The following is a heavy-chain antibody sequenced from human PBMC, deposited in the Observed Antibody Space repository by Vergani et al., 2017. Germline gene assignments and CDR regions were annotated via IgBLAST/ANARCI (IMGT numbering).Heavy chain of an antibody. V-gene: IGHV4-61*02. D-gene: IGHD3-22*01. Sequence: QVQLQESGPGLVKPSQTLSLTCTVSGGSISSRTSYWSWIRQPAGKGLEWIGRVYTSGSTNYNPSLKSRVTISVDTSKNQFSLKLSSVTAADTAVYYCARTYYYDSSGYFWGNYFDYWGQGTLVTVSS. CDR2: VYTSGST. CDR1: GGSISSRTSY. J-gene: IGHJ4*02. CDR3: ARTYYYDSSGYFWGNYFDY.